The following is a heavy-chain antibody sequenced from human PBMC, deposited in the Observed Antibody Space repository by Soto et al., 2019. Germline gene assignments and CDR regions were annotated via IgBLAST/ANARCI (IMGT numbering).Heavy chain of an antibody. Sequence: GGSLRLSCAASGFTFSSYGMHWVRQAPGKGLEWVAVISYDGSNKYYADSVKGRFTISRDNSKNTLYLQMNSLRAEDTAVYYCAKDVEPDMTTPLGMDVWGQGTTVTVSS. CDR3: AKDVEPDMTTPLGMDV. J-gene: IGHJ6*02. D-gene: IGHD4-17*01. CDR1: GFTFSSYG. CDR2: ISYDGSNK. V-gene: IGHV3-30*18.